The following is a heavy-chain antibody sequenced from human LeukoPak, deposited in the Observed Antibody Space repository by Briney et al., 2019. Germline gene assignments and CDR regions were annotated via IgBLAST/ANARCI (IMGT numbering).Heavy chain of an antibody. J-gene: IGHJ4*02. CDR2: IRYDGSNK. V-gene: IGHV3-30*02. Sequence: GGSLRLSCAASGFTFSSYGMHWVRQAPGKGLEWVAFIRYDGSNKYYADSVKGRFTISRDNSKNTLYLQMNSLRAEDTAVYYCARTMSSRMGLRYYFDYWGQGTLVTVSS. D-gene: IGHD3-22*01. CDR1: GFTFSSYG. CDR3: ARTMSSRMGLRYYFDY.